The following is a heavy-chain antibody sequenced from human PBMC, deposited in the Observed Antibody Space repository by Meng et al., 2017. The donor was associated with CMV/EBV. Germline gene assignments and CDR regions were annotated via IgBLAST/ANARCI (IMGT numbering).Heavy chain of an antibody. CDR3: ASDMRPEPDYYYYYGMDV. J-gene: IGHJ6*02. Sequence: SAMVSSKASSYTFTGYYMHWVRQAPGQGLEWMGGIIPLFGTANYAQKFQGRVTITTDESTSTAYMELSSLRSEDTAVYYCASDMRPEPDYYYYYGMDVWGQGTTVTVSS. V-gene: IGHV1-69*05. CDR1: SYTFTGYY. CDR2: IIPLFGTA.